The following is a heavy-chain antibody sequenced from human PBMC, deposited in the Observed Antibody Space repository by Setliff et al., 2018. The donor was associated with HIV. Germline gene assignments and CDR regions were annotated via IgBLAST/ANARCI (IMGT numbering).Heavy chain of an antibody. D-gene: IGHD2-21*02. J-gene: IGHJ5*01. CDR1: AYSIDSDYY. Sequence: PPETLSPTCTVSAYSIDSDYYWAWIRQFPGRGLESPRRGLEWIGHIFHSGSTYYNPSLRNRVSMSIDKSQNQFSLRLTSLTAADAAVYYCARLWLHSGDDIPRFDPWGQGTLVTVSS. CDR3: ARLWLHSGDDIPRFDP. V-gene: IGHV4-38-2*02. CDR2: IFHSGST.